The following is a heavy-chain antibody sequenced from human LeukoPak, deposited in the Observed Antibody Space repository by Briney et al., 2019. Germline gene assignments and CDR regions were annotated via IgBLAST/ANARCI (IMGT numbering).Heavy chain of an antibody. CDR3: ARDLRRESSRGGNYYYYGMDV. Sequence: GGSLRLSCAASGFTFSSYWMSWVRQAPGKGLEWVANIKQDGSEKYYVDSVKGRFTISRDNAKNSLYLQMNSLRAEDTAVYYCARDLRRESSRGGNYYYYGMDVWGQGTTVTVSS. CDR2: IKQDGSEK. J-gene: IGHJ6*02. V-gene: IGHV3-7*03. D-gene: IGHD2-2*01. CDR1: GFTFSSYW.